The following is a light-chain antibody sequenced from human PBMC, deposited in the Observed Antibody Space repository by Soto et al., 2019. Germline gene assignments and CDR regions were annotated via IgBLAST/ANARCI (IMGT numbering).Light chain of an antibody. CDR3: QQYNGYFRT. CDR1: ETVRTN. V-gene: IGKV3-15*01. J-gene: IGKJ2*01. CDR2: GAS. Sequence: IVMTQSPATLSVSPGERVTLSCRASETVRTNLAWFQQKPGQTPRLLIFGASTRATGIPTRFTGSGSETEFTLTIGSLQSEDLAVYYCQQYNGYFRTFGQGTKLQIK.